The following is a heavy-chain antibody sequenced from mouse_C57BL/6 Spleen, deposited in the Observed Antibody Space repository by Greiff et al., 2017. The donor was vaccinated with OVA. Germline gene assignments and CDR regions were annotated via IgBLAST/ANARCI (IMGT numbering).Heavy chain of an antibody. Sequence: QVQLKQPGAELVKPGASVKLSCKASGYTFTSYWMHWVKQRPGRGLEWIGRIDPNSGGTKYNEKFKSKATLTVDKPSSTAYMQLSSLTSEDSAVYYCARWEITTVVDYYAMDYWGQGTSVTVSS. J-gene: IGHJ4*01. CDR1: GYTFTSYW. D-gene: IGHD1-1*01. CDR2: IDPNSGGT. CDR3: ARWEITTVVDYYAMDY. V-gene: IGHV1-72*01.